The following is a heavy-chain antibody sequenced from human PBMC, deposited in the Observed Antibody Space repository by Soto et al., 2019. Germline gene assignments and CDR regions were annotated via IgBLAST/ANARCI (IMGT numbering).Heavy chain of an antibody. D-gene: IGHD6-13*01. CDR1: GGTFSSYA. CDR3: ARDDPGIAAAGTDPYYYGMDV. J-gene: IGHJ6*02. CDR2: IIPIFGTA. V-gene: IGHV1-69*01. Sequence: QVQLVQSGAEVKKPGSSVKVSCKASGGTFSSYAISWVRQAPGQGLEWMGGIIPIFGTANYAQKFQGRVTITADESTSTAYMELSSLRSEDTAVYYCARDDPGIAAAGTDPYYYGMDVWGQGTTVTVSS.